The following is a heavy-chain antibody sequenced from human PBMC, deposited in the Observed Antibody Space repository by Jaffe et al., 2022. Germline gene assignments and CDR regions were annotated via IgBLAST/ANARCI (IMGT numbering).Heavy chain of an antibody. J-gene: IGHJ5*02. Sequence: QVQLVQSGAEVKKPGASVKVSCKASGYTFTSYAMHWVRQAPGQRLEWMGWINAGNGNTKYSQKFQGRVTITRDTSASTAYMELSSLRSEDTAVYYCARGDIVVVPAAMPFWFDPWGQGTLVTVSS. D-gene: IGHD2-2*01. CDR1: GYTFTSYA. CDR2: INAGNGNT. CDR3: ARGDIVVVPAAMPFWFDP. V-gene: IGHV1-3*01.